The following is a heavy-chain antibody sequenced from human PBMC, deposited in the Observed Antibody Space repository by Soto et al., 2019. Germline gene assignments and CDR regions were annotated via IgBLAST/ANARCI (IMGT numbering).Heavy chain of an antibody. J-gene: IGHJ4*02. Sequence: GGSLRLSCAASGFTFSHYGMHWVRQAPGKGLEWVAVISYDGTNKYYADSVKGRFTISRDNSKNTLYLQMNSLRAEDTAVYYCAKERDIVVVVAPLDYWGQGTLVTVSS. D-gene: IGHD2-15*01. CDR1: GFTFSHYG. V-gene: IGHV3-30*18. CDR3: AKERDIVVVVAPLDY. CDR2: ISYDGTNK.